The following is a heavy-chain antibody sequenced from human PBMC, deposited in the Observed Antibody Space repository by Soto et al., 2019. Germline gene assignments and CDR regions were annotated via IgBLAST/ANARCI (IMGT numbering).Heavy chain of an antibody. J-gene: IGHJ4*02. CDR1: GFTFSNYA. CDR3: AKRNLILLFYLDY. V-gene: IGHV3-23*01. CDR2: ISSSGDTT. Sequence: DVQLLDSGGGLVQPGGSLRLSCAASGFTFSNYAMSWVRQAPGQGLEWVSSISSSGDTTYYADSVQGRFTISRDNSQNTVYLQMNSLRAEDTAVYYCAKRNLILLFYLDYWGQGTLVTVPS.